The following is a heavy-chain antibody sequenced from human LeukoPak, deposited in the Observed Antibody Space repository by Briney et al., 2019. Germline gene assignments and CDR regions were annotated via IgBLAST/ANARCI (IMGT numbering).Heavy chain of an antibody. V-gene: IGHV4-59*08. D-gene: IGHD3-22*01. CDR2: IYYGGST. Sequence: SETLSLTCTVSGGSISSYYWSWIRQPPGKGLEWIGYIYYGGSTNYNPSLKSRVTISVDTSKNQFSLKLSSVTAADTAVYYCATLQYYYDSSGYYPGNFDYWGQGTLVTVSS. CDR3: ATLQYYYDSSGYYPGNFDY. J-gene: IGHJ4*02. CDR1: GGSISSYY.